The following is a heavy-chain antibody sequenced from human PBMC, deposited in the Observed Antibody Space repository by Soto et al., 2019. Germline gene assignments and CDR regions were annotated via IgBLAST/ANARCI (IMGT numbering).Heavy chain of an antibody. CDR1: GYTFTNYG. V-gene: IGHV1-18*04. CDR3: ARDEVPAANWLDP. J-gene: IGHJ5*02. Sequence: ASVKVSCKASGYTFTNYGITWVRQAPGQGLEWMGWISGYNGNTKYAQNFQGRLTLTTDTSTSTAYMELRSRRSDDTAVYYCARDEVPAANWLDPWGQGTLVTVSS. CDR2: ISGYNGNT. D-gene: IGHD2-2*01.